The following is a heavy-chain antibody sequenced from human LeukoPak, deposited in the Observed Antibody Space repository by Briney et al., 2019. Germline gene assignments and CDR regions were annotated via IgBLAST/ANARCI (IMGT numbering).Heavy chain of an antibody. CDR2: IWYDGSNR. CDR3: ARDQGTSVTAMVGGHFDY. J-gene: IGHJ4*02. CDR1: GFTFRGNG. D-gene: IGHD4-17*01. Sequence: PGRSLRLSCAAPGFTFRGNGMHWVRQAPGKGLEWVAIIWYDGSNRYYADSVKGRFIISRDNSKNTLFLQMNSLTAEDTAVYYCARDQGTSVTAMVGGHFDYWGPGTLVTVSS. V-gene: IGHV3-33*01.